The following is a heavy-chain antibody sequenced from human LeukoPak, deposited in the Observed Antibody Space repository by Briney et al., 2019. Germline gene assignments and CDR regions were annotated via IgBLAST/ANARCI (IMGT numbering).Heavy chain of an antibody. Sequence: GGSLRLSCAASGFTFSSYWMSWVRQAPGKGLEWVANIKQDGSEKYYVDSVKGRFTISRDNAKNSLYLQMNSLRAEDTAVYYCARGSRHSSGWPRLVCYYYMDVWGKGTTVTISS. V-gene: IGHV3-7*01. CDR1: GFTFSSYW. D-gene: IGHD6-19*01. CDR3: ARGSRHSSGWPRLVCYYYMDV. CDR2: IKQDGSEK. J-gene: IGHJ6*03.